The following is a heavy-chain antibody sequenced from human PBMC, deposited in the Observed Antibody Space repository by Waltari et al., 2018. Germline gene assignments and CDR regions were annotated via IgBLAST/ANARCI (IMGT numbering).Heavy chain of an antibody. CDR2: ISSSGSTI. Sequence: QVQLVESGGGVVQPGRSLRLSCAASGFTFSDYYMSWIRQAPGKGLEWVSYISSSGSTIYYADSVKGRFTISRDNTKNSLYLQMNSLRAEDTAVYYCARAKAARVTIKVVMPQDHWGQGTLVTVSS. CDR3: ARAKAARVTIKVVMPQDH. J-gene: IGHJ4*02. D-gene: IGHD6-6*01. CDR1: GFTFSDYY. V-gene: IGHV3-11*01.